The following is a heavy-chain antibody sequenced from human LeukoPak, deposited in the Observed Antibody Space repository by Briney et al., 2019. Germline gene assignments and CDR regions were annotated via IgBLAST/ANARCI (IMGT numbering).Heavy chain of an antibody. Sequence: ASVKVSCKASGYTFTSHGISWVRQAPGQGPEWMGWISAFNGNTNYAQKLQGRVILTTDTSTSTASMELRSLRSDDTAMYYCARALSVSSGTCYDYWGQGTLVTVSS. V-gene: IGHV1-18*01. CDR2: ISAFNGNT. D-gene: IGHD2-15*01. CDR3: ARALSVSSGTCYDY. CDR1: GYTFTSHG. J-gene: IGHJ4*02.